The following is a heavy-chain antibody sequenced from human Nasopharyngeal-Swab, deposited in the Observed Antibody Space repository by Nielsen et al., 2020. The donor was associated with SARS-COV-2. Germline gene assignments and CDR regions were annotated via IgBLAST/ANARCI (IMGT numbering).Heavy chain of an antibody. CDR2: INPSGGST. V-gene: IGHV1-46*01. J-gene: IGHJ6*02. D-gene: IGHD5-24*01. Sequence: WVRQAPGQGLEWMGIINPSGGSTSYAQKFQGRVTMTRDTSTSTVYMELSSQRSEDTAVYYCAIVEMATTPFVYYYYGMDVWGQGTTVTVSS. CDR3: AIVEMATTPFVYYYYGMDV.